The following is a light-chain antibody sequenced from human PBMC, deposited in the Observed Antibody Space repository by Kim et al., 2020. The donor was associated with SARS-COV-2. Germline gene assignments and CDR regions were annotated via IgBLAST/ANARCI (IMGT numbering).Light chain of an antibody. CDR3: QQYGSSPYT. CDR2: GAS. V-gene: IGKV3-20*01. J-gene: IGKJ2*01. Sequence: ENVLTQSPGTLSLSPGERATLSCRASQSVSVNYLAWYQQKPGQAPRLLIYGASSRATGIPDRFSGNGSGTDFTLTISRLEPEDFAVYYCQQYGSSPYTFGQGTKLEI. CDR1: QSVSVNY.